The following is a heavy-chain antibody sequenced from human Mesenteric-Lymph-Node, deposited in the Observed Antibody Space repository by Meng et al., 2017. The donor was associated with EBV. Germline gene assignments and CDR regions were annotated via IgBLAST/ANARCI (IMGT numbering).Heavy chain of an antibody. CDR2: IYYSGNT. V-gene: IGHV4-39*01. CDR3: ARAGNYSPYLDY. D-gene: IGHD1-26*01. J-gene: IGHJ4*02. CDR1: AGSINNDIYY. Sequence: QLRLQESGPGLVGPSETPSLTCTVSAGSINNDIYYWGWIRQPPGKGLEWIGSIYYSGNTYYNPSLKSRVTISVDTSKNQFSLELNSVTAADTAVYYCARAGNYSPYLDYWGQGTLVTVSS.